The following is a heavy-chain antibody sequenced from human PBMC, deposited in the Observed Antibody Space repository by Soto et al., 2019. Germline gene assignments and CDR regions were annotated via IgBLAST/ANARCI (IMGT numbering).Heavy chain of an antibody. CDR1: GFTFSSYA. V-gene: IGHV3-64D*08. D-gene: IGHD6-13*01. Sequence: HPWGSLRLSCSASGFTFSSYAMHWVRQAPGKGLEYVSAISSNGGSTYYADSVKGRFTISRDNSKNTLYLQMSSLRAEDTAVYYCVKSRLQQQLAQHPYNWFDPWGQGTLVTVSS. J-gene: IGHJ5*02. CDR3: VKSRLQQQLAQHPYNWFDP. CDR2: ISSNGGST.